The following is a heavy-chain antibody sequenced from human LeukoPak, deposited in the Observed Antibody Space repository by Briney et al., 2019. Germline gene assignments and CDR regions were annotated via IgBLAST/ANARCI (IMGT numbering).Heavy chain of an antibody. V-gene: IGHV1-8*01. CDR1: GYTFTSYD. J-gene: IGHJ4*02. D-gene: IGHD3-22*01. CDR3: ARVPEGESTMIGDY. Sequence: ASVKVSCKASGYTFTSYDINWVRQATGQGLEWMGWMNPNSGNTGYAQKFQGRVTMTRNTSISTAYMELSSLRSEDTAVYYCARVPEGESTMIGDYWGQGTLVTVSS. CDR2: MNPNSGNT.